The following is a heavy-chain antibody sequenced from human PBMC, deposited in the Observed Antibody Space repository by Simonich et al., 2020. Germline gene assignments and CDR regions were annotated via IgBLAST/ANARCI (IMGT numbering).Heavy chain of an antibody. CDR3: ARWIAVAGTGAYGMDV. J-gene: IGHJ6*02. Sequence: EVQLVASGGGLVKPGGSLRLSCAASGFTFRRYSRNWVRQAPGKGREWVSSFSSSRSYIYYADSVKGRFTSSRDNAKNSLYLQMNSLRAEDTAVYYCARWIAVAGTGAYGMDVWGQGTTVTVSS. CDR2: FSSSRSYI. V-gene: IGHV3-21*01. D-gene: IGHD6-19*01. CDR1: GFTFRRYS.